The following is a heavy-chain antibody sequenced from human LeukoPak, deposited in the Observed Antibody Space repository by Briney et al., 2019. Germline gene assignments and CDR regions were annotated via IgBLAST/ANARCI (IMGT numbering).Heavy chain of an antibody. CDR1: GYTFIDYN. CDR3: ARSGDGDRSPLGDWFFDL. J-gene: IGHJ2*01. Sequence: ASVKVFCKASGYTFIDYNVHWVRQAPGQGLEWMGWVNPNSGGTHYAQKFQDWVTMTRDMSISTAYMELSNLKSDDTAVYFCARSGDGDRSPLGDWFFDLWGRGTLVTVSS. CDR2: VNPNSGGT. V-gene: IGHV1-2*04. D-gene: IGHD3-22*01.